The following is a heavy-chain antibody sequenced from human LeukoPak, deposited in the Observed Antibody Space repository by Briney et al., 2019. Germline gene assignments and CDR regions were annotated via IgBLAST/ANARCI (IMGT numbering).Heavy chain of an antibody. CDR1: GGSISSGSYY. CDR3: ARDSKGIAAAGALNWFDP. J-gene: IGHJ5*02. D-gene: IGHD6-13*01. Sequence: PSETLSLTCTVSGGSISSGSYYWSWIRQPAGKGLEWIGSIYYSGGTYYNPSLKSRVTISVDTSKNQFSLKLSSVTAADTAVYYCARDSKGIAAAGALNWFDPWGQGTLVTVSS. V-gene: IGHV4-39*07. CDR2: IYYSGGT.